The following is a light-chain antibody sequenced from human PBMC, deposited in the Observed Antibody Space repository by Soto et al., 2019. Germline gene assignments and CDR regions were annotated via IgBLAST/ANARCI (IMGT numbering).Light chain of an antibody. J-gene: IGKJ1*01. V-gene: IGKV3-20*01. CDR3: QQYDTSPRT. CDR2: GAS. CDR1: QSVSSNY. Sequence: EIVLTQSPGTLSLSPGERATLSCRASQSVSSNYLAWYQQKRGQAPRLLIYGASSRATGIPTRFSVSGSGKDFTLSFSRRETEDFAVYYCQQYDTSPRTFSQGTKME.